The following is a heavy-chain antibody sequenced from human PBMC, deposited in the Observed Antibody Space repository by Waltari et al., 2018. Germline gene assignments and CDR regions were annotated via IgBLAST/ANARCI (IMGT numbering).Heavy chain of an antibody. J-gene: IGHJ4*02. CDR3: ATGYCGGGSCYFDQ. V-gene: IGHV1-24*01. CDR2: FDHEHGEI. D-gene: IGHD2-15*01. Sequence: QVQVVQSGAEVKKPGASVKVSCKVSGYTLTELSIHWVRQAPGKGLEWMGGFDHEHGEIIYAKKFHGRVTMTEDTSKDTAYMEVSRLRSEDTVVYYCATGYCGGGSCYFDQWGQGTLVTFSS. CDR1: GYTLTELS.